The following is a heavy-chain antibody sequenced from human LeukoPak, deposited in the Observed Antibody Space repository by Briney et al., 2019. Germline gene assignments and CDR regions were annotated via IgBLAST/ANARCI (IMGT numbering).Heavy chain of an antibody. V-gene: IGHV4-59*08. CDR1: GGSISSYY. CDR2: IYYSGST. J-gene: IGHJ4*02. Sequence: PSETLSLTCTVSGGSISSYYWSWIRQPPGKGLEWIGYIYYSGSTNYNPSLKSRVTISVDTSKNQFSLKLSSVTAADTAVYYCARHRWQQLAWADCWGPGTLVTVSS. D-gene: IGHD6-13*01. CDR3: ARHRWQQLAWADC.